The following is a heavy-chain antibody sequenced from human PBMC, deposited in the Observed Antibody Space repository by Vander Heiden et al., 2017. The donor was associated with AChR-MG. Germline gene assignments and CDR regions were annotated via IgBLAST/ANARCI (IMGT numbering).Heavy chain of an antibody. CDR2: IIPIFGTA. J-gene: IGHJ6*02. V-gene: IGHV1-69*01. CDR1: GGTFSSYA. D-gene: IGHD2-2*01. Sequence: QVQLVQSGAEVKKPGSSVKVSCKASGGTFSSYAISWVRQAPGQGLEWMGGIIPIFGTANYAQKFQGRVTITADESTSTAYMELSSLRSEDTAVYYCARDKRTRYCSSTSCYWGTFYYYYGMDVWGQGTTVTVSS. CDR3: ARDKRTRYCSSTSCYWGTFYYYYGMDV.